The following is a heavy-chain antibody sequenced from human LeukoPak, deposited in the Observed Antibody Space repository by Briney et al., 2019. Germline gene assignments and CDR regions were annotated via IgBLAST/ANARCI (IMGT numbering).Heavy chain of an antibody. Sequence: GGSLRLSCAASGFTFGRHWMSWVRQAPGKGLEWVAHMNQGGSETTNVDSVKGRFTISRDDAENLVFLQMNSLRSEDMAVYYCAREIYGDYYLGFDYWGQGTLVTVSS. D-gene: IGHD4-17*01. CDR2: MNQGGSET. V-gene: IGHV3-7*01. CDR1: GFTFGRHW. CDR3: AREIYGDYYLGFDY. J-gene: IGHJ4*02.